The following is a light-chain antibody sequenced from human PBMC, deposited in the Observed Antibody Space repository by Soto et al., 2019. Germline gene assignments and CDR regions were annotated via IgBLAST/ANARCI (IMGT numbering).Light chain of an antibody. Sequence: DIQMTQSPSSLSASVGDSVTITCRASQSISRYLNWYQQKLGKAPKLLVYAASSLQSGVPARFSGSGSGTDFTLTISSLQPEDFATYYCQQSYRTPFTFGPGTKVDIK. CDR2: AAS. CDR1: QSISRY. CDR3: QQSYRTPFT. V-gene: IGKV1-39*01. J-gene: IGKJ3*01.